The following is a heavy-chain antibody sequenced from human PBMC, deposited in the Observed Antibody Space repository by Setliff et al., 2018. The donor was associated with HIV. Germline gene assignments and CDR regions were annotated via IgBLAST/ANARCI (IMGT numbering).Heavy chain of an antibody. J-gene: IGHJ4*02. Sequence: GASVKVSCKASGYTFTSYAMHWVRQAPGQRLEWMGWINAGNGNTKYSQKFQGRVTITRDTSASTAYMELSSLRSEDTAVYYCARDWMTYYYDSSGYNLGYWGQGTLVTAPQ. D-gene: IGHD3-22*01. CDR3: ARDWMTYYYDSSGYNLGY. CDR2: INAGNGNT. V-gene: IGHV1-3*01. CDR1: GYTFTSYA.